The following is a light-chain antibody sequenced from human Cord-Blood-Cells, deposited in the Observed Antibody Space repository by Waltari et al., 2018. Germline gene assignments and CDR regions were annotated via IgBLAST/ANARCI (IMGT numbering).Light chain of an antibody. V-gene: IGLV2-11*01. J-gene: IGLJ2*01. Sequence: QSALTQPRSVSGSPGQSVTISCTGTSSDVGGYNYVSWYQQHPGKAPKLMVYDVSKRPCGVPVRFSGSKSGNTASLTLSGLQAEDEADYYCCSYAGSYTFVVFGGGTKLTVL. CDR3: CSYAGSYTFVV. CDR1: SSDVGGYNY. CDR2: DVS.